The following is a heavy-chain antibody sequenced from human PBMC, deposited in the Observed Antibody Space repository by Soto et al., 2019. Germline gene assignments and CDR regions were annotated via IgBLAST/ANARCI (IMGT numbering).Heavy chain of an antibody. D-gene: IGHD2-2*02. CDR2: LNPDTGNT. J-gene: IGHJ3*01. CDR3: ARDIPSVGPRANDAFDV. Sequence: QVQLVQSGAELKKPGASVNISCTASGFTFSDNLINWVRQVPGQGLEGMGWLNPDTGNTRYSETFQGRVTIARHPSASIAYLELSGLENEDTALYFWARDIPSVGPRANDAFDVWGQGTMITVSS. V-gene: IGHV1-3*01. CDR1: GFTFSDNL.